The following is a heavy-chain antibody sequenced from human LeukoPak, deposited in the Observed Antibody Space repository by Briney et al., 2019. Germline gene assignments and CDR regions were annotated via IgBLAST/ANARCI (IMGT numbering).Heavy chain of an antibody. D-gene: IGHD3-22*01. CDR2: IYYSGST. CDR1: GGSISSYY. J-gene: IGHJ5*02. CDR3: ARGPLPYYYDSSGYYGNWFDP. V-gene: IGHV4-59*01. Sequence: SETLSLTCTVSGGSISSYYWSWIRQPPGEGLEWIGYIYYSGSTNYNPSLKSRVTISVDTSKNQFSLKLSSVTAADTAVYYCARGPLPYYYDSSGYYGNWFDPWGQGTLVTVSS.